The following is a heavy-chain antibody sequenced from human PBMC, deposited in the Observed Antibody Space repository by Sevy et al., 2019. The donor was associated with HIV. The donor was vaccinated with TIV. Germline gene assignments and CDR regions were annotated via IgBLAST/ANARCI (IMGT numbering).Heavy chain of an antibody. V-gene: IGHV3-48*03. CDR1: GFTISSYE. J-gene: IGHJ4*02. CDR2: ISNSGTSM. CDR3: ARDLPPSATTVAHFDC. D-gene: IGHD4-17*01. Sequence: GGSLRLSCVASGFTISSYEMNWVRQAPGKGLEWVSYISNSGTSMYYSDSVKGRFPISRDNARNSLYLQMNSLRAEDTAVYYCARDLPPSATTVAHFDCWGQGTLVTVSS.